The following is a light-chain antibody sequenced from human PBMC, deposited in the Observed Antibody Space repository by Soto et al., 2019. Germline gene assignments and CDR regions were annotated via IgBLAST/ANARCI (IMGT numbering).Light chain of an antibody. Sequence: DIVMTQSPDSLPVSLGERATINCKSSQSILHRTDNKSSLAWYQQRAGQPPKLLLFWASTRQSGVPDRFSGTGSGTDFTLTISSLQAEDVALYFCHQYHFTQGKFGQGTKVDI. CDR3: HQYHFTQGK. V-gene: IGKV4-1*01. CDR2: WAS. CDR1: QSILHRTDNKSS. J-gene: IGKJ1*01.